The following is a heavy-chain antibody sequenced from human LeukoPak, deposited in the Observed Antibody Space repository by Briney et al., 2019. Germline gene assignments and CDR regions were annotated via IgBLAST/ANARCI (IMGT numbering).Heavy chain of an antibody. D-gene: IGHD6-6*01. V-gene: IGHV3-30*04. CDR3: ARDLLAGHSSSSPWFDP. CDR1: GFTFSSYA. Sequence: ALRLSCAASGFTFSSYAMHWVRQAPGKGLEWVAVISYDGSNKYYADSVKGRFTISRDNSKNTLYLQMNSLRAEDTAVYYCARDLLAGHSSSSPWFDPWGQGTLVTVSS. J-gene: IGHJ5*02. CDR2: ISYDGSNK.